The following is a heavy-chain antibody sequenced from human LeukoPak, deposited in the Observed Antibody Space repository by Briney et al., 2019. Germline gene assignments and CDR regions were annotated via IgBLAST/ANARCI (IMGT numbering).Heavy chain of an antibody. V-gene: IGHV1-69*05. J-gene: IGHJ4*02. CDR1: GGTFSSYA. Sequence: SVKVSCKASGGTFSSYAISWVRQAPGQGLKWMGRIIPIFGTANYAQKFQGRVTITTDESTSTAYMELSSLRSEDTAVCYCAREPRVRFLEWPLDYWGQGTLVTVSS. D-gene: IGHD3-3*01. CDR3: AREPRVRFLEWPLDY. CDR2: IIPIFGTA.